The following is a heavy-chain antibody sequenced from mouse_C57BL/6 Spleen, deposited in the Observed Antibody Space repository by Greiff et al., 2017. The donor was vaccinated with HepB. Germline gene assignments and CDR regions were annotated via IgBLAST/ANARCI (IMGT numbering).Heavy chain of an antibody. J-gene: IGHJ2*01. V-gene: IGHV1-69*01. Sequence: QVQLQQPGAELVMPGASVKLSCKASGYTFTSYWMYWVKQRPGQGLEWIGEIDPSDSYTNYNQKFKGKSTLTVDKSSSTAYMQLSSLTSEDSAVYYCAKRKDNYGSSLDYWGNGATLTVSS. D-gene: IGHD1-1*01. CDR2: IDPSDSYT. CDR1: GYTFTSYW. CDR3: AKRKDNYGSSLDY.